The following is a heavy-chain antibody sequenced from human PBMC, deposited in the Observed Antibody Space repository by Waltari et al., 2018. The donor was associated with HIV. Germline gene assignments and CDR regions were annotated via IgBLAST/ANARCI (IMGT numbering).Heavy chain of an antibody. J-gene: IGHJ3*02. D-gene: IGHD2-8*01. CDR1: GFTFSSYW. CDR3: ARGNGHAFDI. Sequence: EVQLVESGGGLVQPGGSLRLSCAASGFTFSSYWLHWVRQATGKGLVWVSRIHSDGSSTSYADSVKGRFTISRDNAKNTLYLQMNSLRAEDTAVYYCARGNGHAFDIWGQGTMVTVSS. V-gene: IGHV3-74*01. CDR2: IHSDGSST.